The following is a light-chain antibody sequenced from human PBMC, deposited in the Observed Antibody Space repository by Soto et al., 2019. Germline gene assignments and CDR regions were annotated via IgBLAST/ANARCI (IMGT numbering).Light chain of an antibody. J-gene: IGKJ1*01. CDR1: QSIRTW. CDR3: QQYYSYWS. CDR2: NAS. Sequence: DIQMTQSPSTLSASVGDRVTITCRASQSIRTWLAWYQQIPGKAPNLLMFNASTLESGVPSRFSGSVSGTQFTLTISSLQPDDFAVYYCQQYYSYWSFGQGTKVDIK. V-gene: IGKV1-5*01.